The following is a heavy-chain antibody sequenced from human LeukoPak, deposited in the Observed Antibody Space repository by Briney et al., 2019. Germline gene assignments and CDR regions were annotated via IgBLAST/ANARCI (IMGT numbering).Heavy chain of an antibody. V-gene: IGHV3-21*04. CDR2: IDSGSSYI. D-gene: IGHD3-16*01. Sequence: GGSLRLSCAASGFTLSTYTMNWVRQAPGKGLEWVSSIDSGSSYIYYADSVKGRFTISRDNSKNTLYLQMNSLRAEDTAVYYCAKAHRGMGDYVWGSYGGDTLDYWGQGTLVTVSS. J-gene: IGHJ4*02. CDR3: AKAHRGMGDYVWGSYGGDTLDY. CDR1: GFTLSTYT.